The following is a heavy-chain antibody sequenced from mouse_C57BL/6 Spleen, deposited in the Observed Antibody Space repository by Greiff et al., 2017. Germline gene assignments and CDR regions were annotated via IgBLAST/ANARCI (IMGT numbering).Heavy chain of an antibody. CDR1: GYTFTNYW. D-gene: IGHD1-1*01. Sequence: VQLQQSGAELVRPGTSVKMSCTASGYTFTNYWIGWANQTPGHGLEWIGDIYPGGGYPNYNEKCKAEATLTGDKSSSTDYMQFSSLTSEDSAIDYCGSYSYSSSYWYLDVWGTGTTVTVSS. V-gene: IGHV1-63*01. CDR3: GSYSYSSSYWYLDV. J-gene: IGHJ1*03. CDR2: IYPGGGYP.